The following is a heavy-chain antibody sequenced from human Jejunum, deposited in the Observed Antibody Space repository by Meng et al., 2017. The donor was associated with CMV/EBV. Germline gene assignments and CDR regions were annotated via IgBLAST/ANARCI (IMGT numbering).Heavy chain of an antibody. CDR2: IYYTGGT. Sequence: TVSGGSISSGGYYWNWIRQHPGKGLEWIGSIYYTGGTYYNPSLRSRISMSVDTSKNQFSLKLTSVTAADTAVHYCAREYGSGYPPDYWGQGTLVTVSS. V-gene: IGHV4-31*03. J-gene: IGHJ1*01. CDR3: AREYGSGYPPDY. CDR1: GGSISSGGYY. D-gene: IGHD3-10*01.